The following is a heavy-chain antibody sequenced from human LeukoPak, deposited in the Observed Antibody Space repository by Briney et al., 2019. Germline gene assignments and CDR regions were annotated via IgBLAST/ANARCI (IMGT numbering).Heavy chain of an antibody. V-gene: IGHV3-23*01. CDR2: ISGSGGST. D-gene: IGHD2-15*01. J-gene: IGHJ4*02. CDR1: GFTFSSYA. CDR3: ASEIVVVVAATDDGDDY. Sequence: PGGSLRLSCAASGFTFSSYAMSWVRQAPGKGLEWVSAISGSGGSTYYADSVKGRFTISRDSSKNTLYLQMNSLRAEDTAVYYCASEIVVVVAATDDGDDYWGQGTLVTVSS.